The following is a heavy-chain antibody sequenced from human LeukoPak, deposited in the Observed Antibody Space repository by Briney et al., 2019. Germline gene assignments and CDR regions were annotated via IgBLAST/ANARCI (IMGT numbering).Heavy chain of an antibody. V-gene: IGHV4-59*01. D-gene: IGHD3-10*01. CDR2: IYYSGST. Sequence: SETLSLTCTVSGGSISSYYWSWIRQPPGKGLEWIGYIYYSGSTNYNPSLKSRVTISVDTSKNQFSLKLSSVTAADTAVYYCASSLLMVRGVLNWFDPWGQGTLVTVSS. CDR3: ASSLLMVRGVLNWFDP. CDR1: GGSISSYY. J-gene: IGHJ5*02.